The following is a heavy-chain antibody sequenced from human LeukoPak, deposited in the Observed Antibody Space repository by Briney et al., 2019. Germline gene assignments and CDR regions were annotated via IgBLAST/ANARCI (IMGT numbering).Heavy chain of an antibody. CDR1: GGSFSGYY. CDR2: INHSGST. CDR3: GRVGRITIFGVVRDAFDI. D-gene: IGHD3-3*01. J-gene: IGHJ3*02. Sequence: PSETLSLTCAVYGGSFSGYYWSWIRQPPGKGLEWIGEINHSGSTNYNPSLKSRVTISVDTSKNQFSLKLSSVTAADTAVDYCGRVGRITIFGVVRDAFDIWGQGTMVTVSS. V-gene: IGHV4-34*01.